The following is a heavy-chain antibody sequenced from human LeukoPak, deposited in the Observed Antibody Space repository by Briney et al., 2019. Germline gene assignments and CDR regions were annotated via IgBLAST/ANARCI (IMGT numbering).Heavy chain of an antibody. CDR3: ARGPQVLRYFDWLERGSYFDY. V-gene: IGHV3-66*01. CDR1: GFTGSSNY. CDR2: IYGGGST. D-gene: IGHD3-9*01. Sequence: GGSLRRSCAASGFTGSSNYMSWVRQAPGKGLEWVSVIYGGGSTYYADSVKGRFTISRDNSKNTLYLQMNSLRAEDTAVYYCARGPQVLRYFDWLERGSYFDYWGQGTLVTVSS. J-gene: IGHJ4*02.